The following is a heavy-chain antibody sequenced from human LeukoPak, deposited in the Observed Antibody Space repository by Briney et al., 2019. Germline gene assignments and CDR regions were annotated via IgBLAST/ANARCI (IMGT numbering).Heavy chain of an antibody. CDR3: AKDFGTYYDSSGYYFPFDY. Sequence: GGSLRLSCAASGFTFSSYAMSWVRQAPGKGLEWVSAISGSGGSTYYADSVKGRFTISRDNSKNTLYLQMNSLRAEDTAVYYCAKDFGTYYDSSGYYFPFDYWGQGILVTVSS. CDR1: GFTFSSYA. J-gene: IGHJ4*02. V-gene: IGHV3-23*01. D-gene: IGHD3-22*01. CDR2: ISGSGGST.